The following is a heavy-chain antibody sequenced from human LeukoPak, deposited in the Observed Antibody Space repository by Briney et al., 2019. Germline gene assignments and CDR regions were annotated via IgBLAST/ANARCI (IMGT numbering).Heavy chain of an antibody. CDR2: ISGSGGST. V-gene: IGHV3-23*01. Sequence: GGSLRLSCAASGFTFSSYAMSWVRQAPGKGLEWVSAISGSGGSTYYADSVKGRFTISRDNSKNTLYLQMNSLRAVDTAVYYCAKLRQGYDILTGYYTTPDYWGQGTLVTVSS. CDR1: GFTFSSYA. J-gene: IGHJ4*02. D-gene: IGHD3-9*01. CDR3: AKLRQGYDILTGYYTTPDY.